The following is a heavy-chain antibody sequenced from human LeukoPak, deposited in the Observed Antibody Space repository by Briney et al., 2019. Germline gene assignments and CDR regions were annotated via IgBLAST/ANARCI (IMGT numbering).Heavy chain of an antibody. CDR1: GGSISSYY. CDR3: ARDHANNGPGVRGVPGWFDP. J-gene: IGHJ5*02. V-gene: IGHV4-59*01. Sequence: SETLSLTCTVSGGSISSYYWSWIRQPPGKGLEWIGYIYYSGSTNYNPSLKSRVTISVDTSKNQFSLKLSSVTAADTAVYYCARDHANNGPGVRGVPGWFDPWGQGTLVTVSS. CDR2: IYYSGST. D-gene: IGHD3-10*01.